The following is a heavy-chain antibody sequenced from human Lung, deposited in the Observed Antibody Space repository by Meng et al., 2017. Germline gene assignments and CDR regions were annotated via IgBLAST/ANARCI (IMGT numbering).Heavy chain of an antibody. J-gene: IGHJ6*02. CDR3: ARDLSNEGSYIYYGMDV. V-gene: IGHV3-48*03. CDR2: IDGSGSTV. D-gene: IGHD3-10*01. Sequence: GGSLRLSCLASGFSFSSYEMNWVRQAPGKGLEWIAYIDGSGSTVYYADSVKGRFTISRDNAKNSLYLQMNSLRVEDAAVYYCARDLSNEGSYIYYGMDVWGQGKTVNGAS. CDR1: GFSFSSYE.